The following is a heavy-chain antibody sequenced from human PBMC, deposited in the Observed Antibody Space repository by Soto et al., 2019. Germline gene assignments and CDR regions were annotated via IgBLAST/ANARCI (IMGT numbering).Heavy chain of an antibody. J-gene: IGHJ3*02. CDR2: IIPIFGTA. D-gene: IGHD2-2*03. CDR3: ARDGSNRKEAFAI. CDR1: GGTFSSYA. Sequence: GASVKVSCKASGGTFSSYAISWVRQAPGQGLEWMGGIIPIFGTANYAQKFQGRVTITADESTSTAYMELSSLRSEDTAVYYCARDGSNRKEAFAIWGQGTMVTVSS. V-gene: IGHV1-69*13.